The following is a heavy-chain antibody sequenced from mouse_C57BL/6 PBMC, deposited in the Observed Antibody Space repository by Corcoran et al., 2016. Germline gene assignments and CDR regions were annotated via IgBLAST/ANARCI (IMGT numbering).Heavy chain of an antibody. Sequence: QIQLVQSGPELKKPGETVKISCKASGYTFTTYGMSWVKQAPGKGLKWMGWINTYSGVPTSADDFKGRFAFSLETSASTAYLQINNLKNEDTATYFGARLLRYYFDYWGQGTTLTVSS. D-gene: IGHD1-1*01. CDR2: INTYSGVP. CDR3: ARLLRYYFDY. J-gene: IGHJ2*01. V-gene: IGHV9-3*01. CDR1: GYTFTTYG.